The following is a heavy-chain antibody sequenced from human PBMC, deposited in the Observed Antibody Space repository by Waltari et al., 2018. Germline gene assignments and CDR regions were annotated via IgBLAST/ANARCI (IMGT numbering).Heavy chain of an antibody. V-gene: IGHV4-38-2*01. Sequence: QVQLLESGPGLVKSSETLSLTCDVSGYAVNSGFYWGWIRQAPGEGLEWVATGYHDGPTYYNPSPKCRLSVSIDTSKNQFSLTLQSVTAADTAVYYCSRQVLGYCTSAACRRLESWGQGTLVTVSS. CDR2: GYHDGPT. J-gene: IGHJ4*02. CDR3: SRQVLGYCTSAACRRLES. D-gene: IGHD2-2*03. CDR1: GYAVNSGFY.